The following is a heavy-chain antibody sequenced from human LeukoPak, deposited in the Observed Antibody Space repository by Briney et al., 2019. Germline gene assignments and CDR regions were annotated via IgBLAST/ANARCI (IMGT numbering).Heavy chain of an antibody. V-gene: IGHV4-59*01. CDR3: ARGPLRFRYGMDV. Sequence: SETLSLTCTVSGGSISSYYWSWLRQPPGKGLEWIGYIYYSGSTNYNPSLKSRVTISVDTSKNQFSLKLSSVTAADTAVYYCARGPLRFRYGMDVWGKGTRSPSPQ. CDR2: IYYSGST. CDR1: GGSISSYY. D-gene: IGHD3-3*01. J-gene: IGHJ6*04.